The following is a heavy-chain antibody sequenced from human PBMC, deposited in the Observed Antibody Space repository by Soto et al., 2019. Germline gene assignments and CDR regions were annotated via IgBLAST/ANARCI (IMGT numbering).Heavy chain of an antibody. CDR1: GFKFSNYW. V-gene: IGHV3-7*01. Sequence: GGSLRLSCAASGFKFSNYWMTWVRQAPGKGLEWVTNIDQDGSRTHYVDSVKGRFTVSRDNAENSVYLLMNSLTAEDTAVYYCARLYGDASTFDYWGHGTLVTVSS. D-gene: IGHD3-10*01. J-gene: IGHJ4*01. CDR2: IDQDGSRT. CDR3: ARLYGDASTFDY.